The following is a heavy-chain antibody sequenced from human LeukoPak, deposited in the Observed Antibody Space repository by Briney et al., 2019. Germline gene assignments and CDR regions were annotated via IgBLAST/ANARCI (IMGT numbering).Heavy chain of an antibody. D-gene: IGHD2-15*01. CDR3: ARSRGGPDAFDI. V-gene: IGHV3-13*01. CDR2: IGTAGEI. CDR1: GFTFSSYD. J-gene: IGHJ3*02. Sequence: GGSLRLSCAASGFTFSSYDIHWVRQATGKGLEWVSGIGTAGEIYYPGSVKGRFTISRENAKNSLYLQMNSLRAEDTAVYYCARSRGGPDAFDIWGQGTMVTVSS.